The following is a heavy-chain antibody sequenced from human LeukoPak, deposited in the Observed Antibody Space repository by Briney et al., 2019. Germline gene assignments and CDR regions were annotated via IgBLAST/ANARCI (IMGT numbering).Heavy chain of an antibody. Sequence: TGRSLRLSCAASGFTFSSYGLHWVRQAPGKGLEWVAVISYDGSKTYYADSVKGRFTISRDNSKNMLYLQMNSLRAEDTAVYYCARLESGHYYASSGYYFDAFDIWGQGTMVTVSS. J-gene: IGHJ3*02. D-gene: IGHD3-22*01. CDR1: GFTFSSYG. CDR3: ARLESGHYYASSGYYFDAFDI. V-gene: IGHV3-30*03. CDR2: ISYDGSKT.